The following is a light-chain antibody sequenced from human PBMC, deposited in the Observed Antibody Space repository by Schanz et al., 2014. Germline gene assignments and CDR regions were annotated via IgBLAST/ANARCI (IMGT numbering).Light chain of an antibody. J-gene: IGLJ1*01. CDR1: SNDVGRYDY. Sequence: QSVLTQPPSASGSPGQSVTISCTGTSNDVGRYDYVSWYQQHPGKAPKLILFEVTKRPSGVPDRFSGSKSGDTASLTISGLQAEDEADYFCSSYANRSTPYVFGTGTKLTVL. CDR2: EVT. CDR3: SSYANRSTPYV. V-gene: IGLV2-8*01.